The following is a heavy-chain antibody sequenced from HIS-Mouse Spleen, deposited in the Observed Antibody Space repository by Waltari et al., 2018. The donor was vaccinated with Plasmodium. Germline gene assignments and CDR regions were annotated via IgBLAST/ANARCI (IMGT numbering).Heavy chain of an antibody. CDR3: ASSWYWYFDL. Sequence: EVQLVESGGGLVQPGGSLRLSCAASGCTCGSYWMCWVRQALGKGLEWVANIKQDGSEKYYVDSVKGRFTISRDNAKNSLYLQMNSLRAEDTAVYYCASSWYWYFDLWGRGTLVTVSS. D-gene: IGHD6-13*01. CDR1: GCTCGSYW. V-gene: IGHV3-7*01. CDR2: IKQDGSEK. J-gene: IGHJ2*01.